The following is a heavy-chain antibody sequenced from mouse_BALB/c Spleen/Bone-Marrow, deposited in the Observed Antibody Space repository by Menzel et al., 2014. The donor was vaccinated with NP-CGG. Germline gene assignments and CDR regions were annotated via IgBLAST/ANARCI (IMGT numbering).Heavy chain of an antibody. V-gene: IGHV14-3*02. CDR2: IDPANGNT. Sequence: DVKLQESGAELVKPGASVKLSCTASGFNIKDTYMHLVKQRPEQGLEWIGRIDPANGNTKYDPKFQGKATITADTSSNTACLQLSSLTSEDTAVYYCARPIFLWGQGTPVTVSS. CDR3: ARPIFL. J-gene: IGHJ4*01. CDR1: GFNIKDTY.